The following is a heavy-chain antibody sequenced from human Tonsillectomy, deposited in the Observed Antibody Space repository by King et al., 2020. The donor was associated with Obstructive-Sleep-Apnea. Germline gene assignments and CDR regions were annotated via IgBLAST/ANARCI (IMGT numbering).Heavy chain of an antibody. CDR2: ISYSGRT. J-gene: IGHJ4*02. D-gene: IGHD3-22*01. CDR1: GGSISSYY. Sequence: VQLQESGPGLVKPSETLSLTCTVSGGSISSYYWSWIRQPPGRGLEGIGYISYSGRTNYNPSLLSRVTISIHPSKNQFSLKLSSVTAADTAVYYCARDNYYDTTGELDYWGQGTLVTVSS. V-gene: IGHV4-59*01. CDR3: ARDNYYDTTGELDY.